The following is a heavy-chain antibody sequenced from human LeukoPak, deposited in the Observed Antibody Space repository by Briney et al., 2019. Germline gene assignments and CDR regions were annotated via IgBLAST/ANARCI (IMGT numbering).Heavy chain of an antibody. CDR2: IYSGGSS. V-gene: IGHV3-53*01. Sequence: GGSLRLSCAAAGFTVSSTYMSWVRQAPGKGLEWVSVIYSGGSSYYADSVKGRFTISRDNSKNTLYLQMNSLRVVDTAVYYCARLPTGDYWGQGTLVTVSS. D-gene: IGHD1-1*01. CDR1: GFTVSSTY. J-gene: IGHJ4*02. CDR3: ARLPTGDY.